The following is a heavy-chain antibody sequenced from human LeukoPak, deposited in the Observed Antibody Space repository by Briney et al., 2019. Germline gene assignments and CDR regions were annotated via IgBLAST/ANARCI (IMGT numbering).Heavy chain of an antibody. V-gene: IGHV3-30*04. J-gene: IGHJ4*02. D-gene: IGHD3-10*01. Sequence: GGSLRLSCAASGFTFSSYAMHWVRQAPGKGLEWVAVISYDGSNKYYADSVKGRFTISRDNSKNTLYLQMNSLRAEDTAVYYCARDQGRARGVIPKQIDYWGQGTLVTVSS. CDR2: ISYDGSNK. CDR3: ARDQGRARGVIPKQIDY. CDR1: GFTFSSYA.